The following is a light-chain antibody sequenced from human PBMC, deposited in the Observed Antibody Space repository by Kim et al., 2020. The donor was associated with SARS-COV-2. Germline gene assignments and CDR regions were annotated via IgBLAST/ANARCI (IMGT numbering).Light chain of an antibody. J-gene: IGKJ1*01. CDR1: QDSSNQ. Sequence: ATVGDRVTITCRASQDSSNQLAWFQQNPGTAPKSLIYAASRLQTAVPSKFSGSGSGTHFSLTISSLQPEDFATYYCQQYHNFPWTVGQGTKVDIK. V-gene: IGKV1-16*02. CDR2: AAS. CDR3: QQYHNFPWT.